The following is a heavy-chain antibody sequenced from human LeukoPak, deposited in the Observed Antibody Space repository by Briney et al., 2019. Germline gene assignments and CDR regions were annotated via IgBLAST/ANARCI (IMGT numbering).Heavy chain of an antibody. V-gene: IGHV5-51*01. CDR2: IYPGDSDT. CDR1: GYSFTSYW. Sequence: GESLKISCKCSGYSFTSYWIGWVRQMPGKGLGWMGIIYPGDSDTRYSPSFQGQVIISVDKSISTAYLQWSSLKASDTAIYYCAKHKGGGAENRESRGYELDYWGQGTLVTVSS. D-gene: IGHD3-10*01. CDR3: AKHKGGGAENRESRGYELDY. J-gene: IGHJ4*02.